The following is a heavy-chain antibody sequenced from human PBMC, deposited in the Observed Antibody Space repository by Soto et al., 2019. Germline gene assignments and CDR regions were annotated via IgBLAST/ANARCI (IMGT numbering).Heavy chain of an antibody. CDR3: ATDHRWGSYSGMDV. D-gene: IGHD3-16*01. CDR1: GYTLTELS. Sequence: ASVKVSCKVSGYTLTELSMHWVRQAPGKGLEWMGGFDPEDGETIYAQKFQGRVTMTEDTSTDTAYMELSSLRSEDTAVYYCATDHRWGSYSGMDVWGQGTTVTVFS. CDR2: FDPEDGET. J-gene: IGHJ6*02. V-gene: IGHV1-24*01.